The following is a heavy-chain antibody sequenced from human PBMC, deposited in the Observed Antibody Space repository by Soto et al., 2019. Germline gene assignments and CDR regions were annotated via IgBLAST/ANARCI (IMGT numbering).Heavy chain of an antibody. CDR2: TSASGIST. CDR3: ARHPSTGAADY. V-gene: IGHV3-23*01. CDR1: GFTFGDYA. J-gene: IGHJ4*02. Sequence: SGGSLRLSCAASGFTFGDYAMNWVRQAPGKGLEWVSTTSASGISTHYIDSVRGRFTISRDNSKNTLSLQMHSLRADDTAVYFCARHPSTGAADYWGRGTLVTVSS. D-gene: IGHD2-8*02.